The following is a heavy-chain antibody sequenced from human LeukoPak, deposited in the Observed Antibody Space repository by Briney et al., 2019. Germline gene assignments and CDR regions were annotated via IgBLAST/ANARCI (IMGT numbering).Heavy chain of an antibody. V-gene: IGHV1-46*01. J-gene: IGHJ4*02. Sequence: ASVTVSCKASGYTFTSYYMHWVRQAPGQGLEGMGLINPSGGSTSYAQKFQGRVTMTRDTSTSTVYMELSSLRSEDTAVYYCARGAMVRGVTRYYYFDYWGQGTLVTVSS. D-gene: IGHD3-10*01. CDR3: ARGAMVRGVTRYYYFDY. CDR1: GYTFTSYY. CDR2: INPSGGST.